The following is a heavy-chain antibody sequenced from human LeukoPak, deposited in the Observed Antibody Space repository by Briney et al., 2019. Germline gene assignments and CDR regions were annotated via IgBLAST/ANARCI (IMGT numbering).Heavy chain of an antibody. CDR3: ANRRNYASDY. CDR1: GFTLSSYA. V-gene: IGHV3-23*01. J-gene: IGHJ4*02. D-gene: IGHD1-14*01. CDR2: ISGSGGST. Sequence: GGSLRLSCAASGFTLSSYAMSWVRQAPGKGLEWVSVISGSGGSTYYADSVKGRFTISRDNSKNTLYLQMNSLRDKDTAIYYCANRRNYASDYWGQGTLVTVSS.